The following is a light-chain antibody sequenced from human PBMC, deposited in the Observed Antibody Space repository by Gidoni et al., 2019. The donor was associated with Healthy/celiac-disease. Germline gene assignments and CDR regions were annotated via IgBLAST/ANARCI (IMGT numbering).Light chain of an antibody. CDR3: MQALQTPFT. J-gene: IGKJ3*01. V-gene: IGKV2-28*01. Sequence: DMVMTKSPLSLPVTPGEQASISCRSSQSLLHSNGYNYLDWYLQKPGQSPQLLIYLGSHRASGVPDRFSGSGSGTDFTLKISRVEAEDVGVYYCMQALQTPFTFGPGTKVDIK. CDR2: LGS. CDR1: QSLLHSNGYNY.